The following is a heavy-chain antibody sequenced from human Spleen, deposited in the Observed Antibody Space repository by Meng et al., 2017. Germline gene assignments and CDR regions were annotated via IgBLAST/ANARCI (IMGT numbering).Heavy chain of an antibody. CDR1: GYSISNGYF. CDR3: AIALYSPYYLDY. V-gene: IGHV4-38-2*02. Sequence: SETLSLTCTVSGYSISNGYFWGWVRQPPGKRLEWIGSLSYSGTTSYNPSLRSRVTMSVDTSKNQFSLKLASVTAADTAVYYCAIALYSPYYLDYWGQGTLVTVSS. D-gene: IGHD2-21*01. J-gene: IGHJ4*02. CDR2: LSYSGTT.